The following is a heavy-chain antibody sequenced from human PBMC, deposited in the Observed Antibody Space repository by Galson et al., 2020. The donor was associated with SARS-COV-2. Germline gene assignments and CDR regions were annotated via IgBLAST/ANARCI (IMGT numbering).Heavy chain of an antibody. J-gene: IGHJ5*02. V-gene: IGHV3-30*03. CDR2: TPHDGRNQ. CDR3: ARNVVPWNYGGVDL. CDR1: GLPFSSYS. D-gene: IGHD1-7*01. Sequence: QTGGPLRLSCAASGLPFSSYSMHWVRQAPGKGLEWVAVTPHDGRNQYYGDSVKGRFTISRDKSKNTLYLQMNSLRAEDTAVYYCARNVVPWNYGGVDLWGQGTLVTVSS.